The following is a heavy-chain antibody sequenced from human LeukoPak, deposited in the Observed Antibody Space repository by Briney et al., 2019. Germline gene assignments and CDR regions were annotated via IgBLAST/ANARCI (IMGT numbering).Heavy chain of an antibody. D-gene: IGHD2-2*03. J-gene: IGHJ4*02. CDR2: INHGGST. CDR1: GGSISSYY. V-gene: IGHV4-59*01. Sequence: KASETLSLTCTVSGGSISSYYWSWIRQPPGKGLEWIGYINHGGSTIYNPSLKSRVTISVDTSKNQFSLNLYSVTAADTAMYYCARGVGYDFWGQGALVTVSS. CDR3: ARGVGYDF.